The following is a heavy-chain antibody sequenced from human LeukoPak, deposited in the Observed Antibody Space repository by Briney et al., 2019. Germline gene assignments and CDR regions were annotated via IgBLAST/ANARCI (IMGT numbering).Heavy chain of an antibody. D-gene: IGHD3-10*01. CDR3: ARGWFGELTYYYYYMDV. CDR1: GGTFSSYA. CDR2: IIPIFATT. V-gene: IGHV1-69*13. J-gene: IGHJ6*03. Sequence: SVKVSCKASGGTFSSYAISWVRQAPGQGLEWMGGIIPIFATTNYAQKFQGRVTITADESTSTAYMELSSLRSEDTAVYYCARGWFGELTYYYYYMDVWGKGTTVTVSS.